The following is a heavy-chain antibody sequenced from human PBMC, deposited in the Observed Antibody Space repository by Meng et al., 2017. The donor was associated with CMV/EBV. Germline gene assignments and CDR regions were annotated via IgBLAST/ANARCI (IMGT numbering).Heavy chain of an antibody. J-gene: IGHJ4*02. CDR3: ARVMGPNRTPYYFDY. CDR2: IYYSGST. CDR1: GGSISSGDYY. D-gene: IGHD1-14*01. V-gene: IGHV4-30-4*08. Sequence: QVQLPEAGPGLVKPSQTLSLTCTVAGGSISSGDYYWSWIRQPPGKGLEWIGYIYYSGSTYYNPSLKSRVTISVDTSKNQFSLKLSSVTAADTAVYYCARVMGPNRTPYYFDYWGQGTLVTVSS.